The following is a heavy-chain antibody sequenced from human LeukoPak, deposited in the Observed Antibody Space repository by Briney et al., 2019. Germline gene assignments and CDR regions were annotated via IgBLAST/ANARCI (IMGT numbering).Heavy chain of an antibody. CDR1: GGSISSYY. CDR2: IYYSGST. J-gene: IGHJ4*02. V-gene: IGHV4-59*12. CDR3: ARASVGDSSGYYVDY. D-gene: IGHD3-22*01. Sequence: SETLSLTCTVSGGSISSYYWSWIRQPPGKGLEWIGYIYYSGSTYYNPSLKSRVTISVDTSKNQFSLKLSSVTAADTAVYYCARASVGDSSGYYVDYWGQGTLVTVSS.